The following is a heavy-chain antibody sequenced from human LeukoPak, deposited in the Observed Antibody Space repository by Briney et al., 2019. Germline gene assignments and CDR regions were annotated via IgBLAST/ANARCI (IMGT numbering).Heavy chain of an antibody. J-gene: IGHJ6*04. CDR3: ARVGVGSWWGADV. V-gene: IGHV4-34*01. CDR1: GGSPSGYY. CDR2: INHSGST. Sequence: PSETPSLTCAVHGGSPSGYYWSWIRQPPGKGLEWIGEINHSGSTNYNPSLKSRVTISVDASKNQFSLRLSSVTAADTAVYYCARVGVGSWWGADVWGKGTTVAVSS. D-gene: IGHD6-13*01.